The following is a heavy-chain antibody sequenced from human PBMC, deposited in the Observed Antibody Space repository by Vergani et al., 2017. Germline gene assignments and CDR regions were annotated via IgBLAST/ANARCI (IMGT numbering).Heavy chain of an antibody. V-gene: IGHV4-4*07. J-gene: IGHJ5*02. Sequence: QVQLQESGPGLVKPSETLSLTCTVSGGSISSYYWSWIRQPAGKGLEWIGRIYTSGSTNYNPSLKSRVTMSVETSKNQFSLKLSSVTAADTAVYYCAREGIFGVVRPHNWFDPWGQGTLVTVSS. CDR3: AREGIFGVVRPHNWFDP. CDR1: GGSISSYY. D-gene: IGHD3-3*01. CDR2: IYTSGST.